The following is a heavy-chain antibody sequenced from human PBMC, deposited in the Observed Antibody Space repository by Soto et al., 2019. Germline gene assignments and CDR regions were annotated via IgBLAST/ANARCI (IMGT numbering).Heavy chain of an antibody. CDR1: GYSFSTSW. CDR2: IYPSDSDT. CDR3: ATRAEYYDFWSGYYGA. J-gene: IGHJ5*02. Sequence: LKISCKGSGYSFSTSWIGWVRQMSGKGLEWMGTIYPSDSDTRYSPSFQGQVIISADKSTSTAYLQWRSLKASDTAMYYCATRAEYYDFWSGYYGAWGQGTLVTVSS. D-gene: IGHD3-3*01. V-gene: IGHV5-51*01.